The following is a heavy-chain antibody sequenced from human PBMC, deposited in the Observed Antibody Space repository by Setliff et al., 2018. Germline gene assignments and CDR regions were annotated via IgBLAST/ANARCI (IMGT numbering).Heavy chain of an antibody. CDR3: ARDLGHGGDSDY. D-gene: IGHD2-21*02. Sequence: SETLSLTCTVSGYSISSGYIWGWIRQPPAKGLEWVGNIGHTGSINYNPSLKSRLTISRDTSKNQVSLKLNSVTATDTAVYYCARDLGHGGDSDYWGQGILVTVS. CDR2: IGHTGSI. V-gene: IGHV4-38-2*02. J-gene: IGHJ4*02. CDR1: GYSISSGYI.